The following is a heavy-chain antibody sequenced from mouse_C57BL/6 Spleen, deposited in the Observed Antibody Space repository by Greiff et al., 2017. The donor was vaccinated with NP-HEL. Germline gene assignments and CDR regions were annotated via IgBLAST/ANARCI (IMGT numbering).Heavy chain of an antibody. CDR3: ARKEYDGYSYYYAMDY. J-gene: IGHJ4*01. CDR1: GYTFTDYY. V-gene: IGHV1-26*01. CDR2: INPNNGGT. D-gene: IGHD2-3*01. Sequence: VQLQQSGPELVKPGDSVKISCKASGYTFTDYYMNWVKQSHGKSLEWMGDINPNNGGTSYNQKFKGKATLTVDKYSSTAYMELRSLTSEDSAVYYCARKEYDGYSYYYAMDYWGQGTSVTVSS.